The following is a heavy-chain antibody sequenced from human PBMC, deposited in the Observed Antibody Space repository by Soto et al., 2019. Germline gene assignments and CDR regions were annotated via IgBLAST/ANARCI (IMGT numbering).Heavy chain of an antibody. J-gene: IGHJ6*02. CDR2: ISSASSAI. V-gene: IGHV3-48*03. D-gene: IGHD2-8*01. Sequence: PGGSLRLSCAASGFTFSSCHMDWVRQAPGKGLEWVSYISSASSAIYYADSVKGRFTISRDNAKNSLFLQMNSLRAEDTAVYYCARDLMGYAMDVWGQGTTVTVSS. CDR3: ARDLMGYAMDV. CDR1: GFTFSSCH.